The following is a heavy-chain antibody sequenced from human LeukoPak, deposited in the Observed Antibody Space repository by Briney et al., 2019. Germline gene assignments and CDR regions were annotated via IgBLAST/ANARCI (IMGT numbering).Heavy chain of an antibody. V-gene: IGHV1-8*01. CDR3: ARGRKASITMIVVVLGGGNAFDI. J-gene: IGHJ3*02. D-gene: IGHD3-22*01. CDR1: GYTFTSYD. Sequence: ASVKVSCKASGYTFTSYDINWVRQATGQGLEWMGWMNPNSGNTGYAQKFQGRVTMTRNTSISTAYMEPSSLRSEDTAVYYCARGRKASITMIVVVLGGGNAFDIWGQGTMVTVSS. CDR2: MNPNSGNT.